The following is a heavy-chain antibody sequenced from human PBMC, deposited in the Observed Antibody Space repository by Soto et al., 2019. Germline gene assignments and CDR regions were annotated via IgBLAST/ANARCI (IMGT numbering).Heavy chain of an antibody. Sequence: EVQLLESGGGLVQPGGSLRLSCAASGFTFSKYAMTWVRQAPGKGLDWVTSISDSAGGTEYADSVKGRFTVSRDNSKNVLYLQMNSLRADDTAVYYCAKERCGGSNCSQGGFDPWGQGTVVIVSS. CDR3: AKERCGGSNCSQGGFDP. V-gene: IGHV3-23*01. CDR1: GFTFSKYA. CDR2: ISDSAGGT. D-gene: IGHD2-21*01. J-gene: IGHJ5*02.